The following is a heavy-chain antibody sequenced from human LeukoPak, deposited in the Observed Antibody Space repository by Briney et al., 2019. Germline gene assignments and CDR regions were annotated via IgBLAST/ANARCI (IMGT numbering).Heavy chain of an antibody. V-gene: IGHV1-18*01. CDR2: ISAYNGNT. D-gene: IGHD1-7*01. CDR3: ARDLTGTTMDV. Sequence: ASVKVSCKASGYTFTSYGISWVRQAPGQGLEWMGWISAYNGNTNYAQKLQGRVTMTTDTSTSTAYVELRSLRSDDTAVYYCARDLTGTTMDVWGKGTTVTVSS. CDR1: GYTFTSYG. J-gene: IGHJ6*04.